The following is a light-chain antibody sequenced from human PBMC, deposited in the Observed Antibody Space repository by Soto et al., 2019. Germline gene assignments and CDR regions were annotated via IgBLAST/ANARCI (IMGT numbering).Light chain of an antibody. CDR2: EGS. CDR1: SSDVGSYNL. J-gene: IGLJ1*01. CDR3: CSYAGSSSYV. Sequence: ALTQPASVSWSPGQSITISCTGTSSDVGSYNLVSWYQQHPGKAPKLMIYEGSKRPSGVSNRFSGSKSGNTASLTISGLQAEDEADYYCCSYAGSSSYVFGTGTKVTVL. V-gene: IGLV2-23*01.